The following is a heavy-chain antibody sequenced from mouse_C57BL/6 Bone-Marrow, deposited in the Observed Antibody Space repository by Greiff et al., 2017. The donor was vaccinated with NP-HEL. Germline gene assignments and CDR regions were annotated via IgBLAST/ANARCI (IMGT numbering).Heavy chain of an antibody. CDR1: GYTFTEYT. CDR3: ARDGYGNWFAY. D-gene: IGHD2-1*01. Sequence: VQVVESGAELVKPGASVKLSCKASGYTFTEYTIHWVKQRSGQGLEWIGWFYPGGGSIKYNEKFKDKATLTADKSSVAVYMELSSLTSEASAVYFCARDGYGNWFAYWGQGTLVTVSA. V-gene: IGHV1-62-2*01. J-gene: IGHJ3*01. CDR2: FYPGGGSI.